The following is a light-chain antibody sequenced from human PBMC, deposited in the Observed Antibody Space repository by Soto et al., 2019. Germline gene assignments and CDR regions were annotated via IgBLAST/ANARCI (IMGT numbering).Light chain of an antibody. CDR2: WAS. CDR3: QQYYLTPLS. CDR1: KCALFSSNNKNF. V-gene: IGKV4-1*01. Sequence: EIVMTQSADSLALSLCQSSNINCKSSKCALFSSNNKNFLAWYQQKPGQPPKLLIYWASARESGVPDRFSGSGSGTDFTLTISSLQADDVAVYYCQQYYLTPLSFGGGTKVDIK. J-gene: IGKJ4*01.